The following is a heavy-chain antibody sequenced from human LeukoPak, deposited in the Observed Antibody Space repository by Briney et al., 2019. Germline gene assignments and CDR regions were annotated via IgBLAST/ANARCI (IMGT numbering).Heavy chain of an antibody. Sequence: PSETLSLTCAVYGGSFSGYYWSWIRQPPGKGLEWIGEINHSGSTNYNPSLKSRVTISVDTSKNQFSLKLSSVTAADTAVYYCARGRGYYDSSGYFHFDYWGQGTLVTLSS. CDR2: INHSGST. V-gene: IGHV4-34*01. D-gene: IGHD3-22*01. CDR3: ARGRGYYDSSGYFHFDY. CDR1: GGSFSGYY. J-gene: IGHJ4*02.